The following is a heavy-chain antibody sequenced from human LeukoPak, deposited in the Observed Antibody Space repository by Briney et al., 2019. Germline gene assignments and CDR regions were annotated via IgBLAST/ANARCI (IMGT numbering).Heavy chain of an antibody. CDR1: GYTFTSYG. CDR2: ISAYNGNT. V-gene: IGHV1-18*01. J-gene: IGHJ3*02. Sequence: ASVKVSCKASGYTFTSYGISWVRQAPGQGLEWMGWISAYNGNTNYAQKLQGRVTMTTDTSTSTAYMELRSLRSDDTAVYYCARDRRAARRHDAFGIWGQGTMVAVSS. D-gene: IGHD6-6*01. CDR3: ARDRRAARRHDAFGI.